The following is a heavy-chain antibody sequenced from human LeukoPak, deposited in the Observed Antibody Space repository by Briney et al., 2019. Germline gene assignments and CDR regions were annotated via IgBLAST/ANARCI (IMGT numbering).Heavy chain of an antibody. J-gene: IGHJ4*02. CDR3: ARAYGDYEVDY. D-gene: IGHD4-17*01. CDR2: IYYSGST. CDR1: GGSISSYH. Sequence: SETLSLTCTVSGGSISSYHWSWIRQPPGKGLEWIGYIYYSGSTNYNPSLKSRVTISVDTSKNQFSLKLSSVTAADTAVYYCARAYGDYEVDYWGQGTLVTVSS. V-gene: IGHV4-59*01.